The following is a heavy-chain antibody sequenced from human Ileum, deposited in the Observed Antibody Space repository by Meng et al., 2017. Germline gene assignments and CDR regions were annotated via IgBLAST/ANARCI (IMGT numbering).Heavy chain of an antibody. D-gene: IGHD3-10*01. CDR3: ARVVSSGTFGDWFDP. CDR2: MSPNSGNT. V-gene: IGHV1-8*01. J-gene: IGHJ5*02. CDR1: GYTFTSYD. Sequence: QVQLVQSEAEVRKPGASVKVSCRASGYTFTSYDIHWVRQAPGQGLEWMGWMSPNSGNTGYPQNFQGRVTLTRSTPLRTVYMELSSLQSEDTAVYYCARVVSSGTFGDWFDPWGQGTLVTVSS.